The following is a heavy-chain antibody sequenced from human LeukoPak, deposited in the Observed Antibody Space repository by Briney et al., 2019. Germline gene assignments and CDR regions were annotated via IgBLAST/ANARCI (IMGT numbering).Heavy chain of an antibody. CDR3: ARNSGYDSVGTGYYYYYYIDV. V-gene: IGHV4-61*02. CDR2: ISSSGST. D-gene: IGHD5-12*01. CDR1: GDSISSGDYY. Sequence: PSETLSLTCTVSGDSISSGDYYWSWIRQPAGKGLEWIGRISSSGSTNYNPSLKSRVTISVDTSKNQFSLKLSSVTAADTAVYFCARNSGYDSVGTGYYYYYYIDVWGKGTTVTVSS. J-gene: IGHJ6*03.